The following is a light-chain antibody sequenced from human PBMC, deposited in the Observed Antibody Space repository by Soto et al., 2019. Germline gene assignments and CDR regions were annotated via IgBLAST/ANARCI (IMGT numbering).Light chain of an antibody. CDR2: DAS. V-gene: IGKV1-5*01. Sequence: DIEMTQSPSTLSASVGESVTITCRASQSIGNYLAWYQQKPGKAPKFLIYDASTLPTGVPSRFSGSGSGTEFTLTITSLQHDDFATYYWQQYHTYYTFGQGTKLEIK. CDR1: QSIGNY. J-gene: IGKJ2*01. CDR3: QQYHTYYT.